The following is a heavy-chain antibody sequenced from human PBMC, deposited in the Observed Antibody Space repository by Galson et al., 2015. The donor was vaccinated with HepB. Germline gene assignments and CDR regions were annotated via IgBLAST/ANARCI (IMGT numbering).Heavy chain of an antibody. J-gene: IGHJ4*02. CDR3: ARGGHDVLTGYYRHYFDY. D-gene: IGHD3-9*01. V-gene: IGHV1-2*06. Sequence: SCKASGYTFTGYYMHWVRQAPGQGLEWMGRINPNSGDTHHAQKFQGRVIMTRDTYISTAYMELSRLKSDDTALYYCARGGHDVLTGYYRHYFDYWGQGTLVTVSS. CDR1: GYTFTGYY. CDR2: INPNSGDT.